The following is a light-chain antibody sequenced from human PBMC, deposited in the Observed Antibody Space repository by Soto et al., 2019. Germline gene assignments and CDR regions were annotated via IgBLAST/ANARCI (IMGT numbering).Light chain of an antibody. J-gene: IGKJ1*01. CDR1: QTVSSN. Sequence: EIVWTQSPGTLSLSAGERATLSCVSSQTVSSNLAWYQQKPGQAPRLLTYGASTRATGIPARLSGSGSGTDFTLTISRLEPEDFAIYYCQQYGSSPPWTFGQGTKVDIK. CDR2: GAS. CDR3: QQYGSSPPWT. V-gene: IGKV3-20*01.